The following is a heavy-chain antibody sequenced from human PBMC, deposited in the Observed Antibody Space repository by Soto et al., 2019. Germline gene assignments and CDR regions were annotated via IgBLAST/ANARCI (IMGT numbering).Heavy chain of an antibody. CDR3: AGDRARDYVWGSSLDY. J-gene: IGHJ4*02. CDR1: GFTFSSYG. CDR2: IWYDGSNK. Sequence: QVQLVESGGGVVQPGRSLRLSCAASGFTFSSYGMHWVRQAPGKGLEWVAVIWYDGSNKYYADSVKGRFTISRDNSKNTLYLQMNSLRAEDTAVYYCAGDRARDYVWGSSLDYWGQGTLVTVSS. D-gene: IGHD3-16*01. V-gene: IGHV3-33*01.